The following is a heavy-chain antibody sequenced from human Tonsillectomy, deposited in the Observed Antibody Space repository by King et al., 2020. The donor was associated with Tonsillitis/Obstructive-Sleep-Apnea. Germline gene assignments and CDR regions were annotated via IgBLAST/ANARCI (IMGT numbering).Heavy chain of an antibody. CDR3: ARDFSRNYDY. V-gene: IGHV3-21*01. D-gene: IGHD3-3*01. J-gene: IGHJ4*02. Sequence: VQLVESGGGLVKPGGSLRLSCAASGFTFSSYSMNWVRQAPGKGLEWVSSISSSSSYIYYADSVKGRFTISRDNAKNSLYLKMNSLRAADTAVYYCARDFSRNYDYWGQGTLVTVSS. CDR2: ISSSSSYI. CDR1: GFTFSSYS.